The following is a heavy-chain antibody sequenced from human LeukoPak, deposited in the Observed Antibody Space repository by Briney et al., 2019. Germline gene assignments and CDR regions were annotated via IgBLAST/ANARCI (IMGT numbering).Heavy chain of an antibody. J-gene: IGHJ4*02. Sequence: PGGSLRLSCAVSGLPASGTYMSWVRQAQGKGLDWASLIYSGGTTYYADSVKGRFTISRDNSKNTLYLQMNSLRAEDTAVYYCARRAGGYSHPYDYWGQGILVTVSS. CDR3: ARRAGGYSHPYDY. CDR1: GLPASGTY. CDR2: IYSGGTT. D-gene: IGHD4-23*01. V-gene: IGHV3-53*01.